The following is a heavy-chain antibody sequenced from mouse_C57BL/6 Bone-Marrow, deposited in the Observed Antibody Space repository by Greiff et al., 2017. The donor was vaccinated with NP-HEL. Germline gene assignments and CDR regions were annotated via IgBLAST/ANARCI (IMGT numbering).Heavy chain of an antibody. CDR3: VRNYDYDEFAY. D-gene: IGHD2-4*01. V-gene: IGHV10-1*01. J-gene: IGHJ3*01. CDR2: IRSKSNNYAT. Sequence: EVKLVESGGGLVQPKGSLKLSCAASGFSFNTYAMNWVRQAPGKGLEWVARIRSKSNNYATYYADSVKDRFTISRDDSESMLYLQMNNLKTEDTAMYYCVRNYDYDEFAYWGQGTLVTVSA. CDR1: GFSFNTYA.